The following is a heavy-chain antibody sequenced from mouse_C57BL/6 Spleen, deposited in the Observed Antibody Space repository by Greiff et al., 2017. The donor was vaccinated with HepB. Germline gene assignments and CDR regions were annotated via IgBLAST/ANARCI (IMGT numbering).Heavy chain of an antibody. V-gene: IGHV1-15*01. CDR1: GYTFTDYE. CDR3: TRYGWGFDY. Sequence: VKLMESGAELVRPGASVTLSCKASGYTFTDYEMHWVKQTPVHGLEWIGAIDPETGGTAYNQKFKGKAILTADKSSSTAYMELRSLTSEDSAVYYCTRYGWGFDYWGQGTTLTVSS. CDR2: IDPETGGT. J-gene: IGHJ2*01. D-gene: IGHD1-1*02.